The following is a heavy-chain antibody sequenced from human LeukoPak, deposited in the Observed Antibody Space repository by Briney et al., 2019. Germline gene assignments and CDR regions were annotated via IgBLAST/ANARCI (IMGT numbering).Heavy chain of an antibody. J-gene: IGHJ6*02. CDR1: GFTFSSYA. CDR3: ARGGEAPYDFWSGYYTGGYYYYGMDV. V-gene: IGHV3-30-3*01. CDR2: ISYDGSNK. D-gene: IGHD3-3*01. Sequence: GGSLRLSCAASGFTFSSYAMHWVRQAPGKGLEWVAVISYDGSNKYYADSMKGRFTISRDNSKNTLYLQMNSLRAEDTAVYYCARGGEAPYDFWSGYYTGGYYYYGMDVWGQGTTVTVSS.